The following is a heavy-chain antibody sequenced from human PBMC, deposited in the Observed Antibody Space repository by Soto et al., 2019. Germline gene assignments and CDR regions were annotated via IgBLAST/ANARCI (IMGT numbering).Heavy chain of an antibody. CDR3: ARGEDAFFYYGLDV. V-gene: IGHV4-59*01. CDR1: GGSITSSY. J-gene: IGHJ6*02. Sequence: LSLTCTVPGGSITSSYWSWIRRPPGKGLEWIAYIYDTGISGYTPSTSYNPSLKSRVTMSVDTSKSQFSLKLTSVTAADTAVYYCARGEDAFFYYGLDVWGQGITVTVSS. CDR2: IYDTGISGYTPST.